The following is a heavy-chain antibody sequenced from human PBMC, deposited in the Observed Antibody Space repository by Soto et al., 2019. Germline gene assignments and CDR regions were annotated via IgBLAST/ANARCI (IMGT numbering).Heavy chain of an antibody. CDR1: GFTISSYG. CDR2: ISYDGSNK. CDR3: ARDTTG. D-gene: IGHD2-2*01. V-gene: IGHV3-30*03. Sequence: GXSLRLSSAASGFTISSYGMHWVRQAPGKGLEWVAVISYDGSNKYYADSVKGRFTISRDNAKNSLYMQMNSLRAEDTAVYYCARDTTGWGQGTLVTVSS. J-gene: IGHJ4*02.